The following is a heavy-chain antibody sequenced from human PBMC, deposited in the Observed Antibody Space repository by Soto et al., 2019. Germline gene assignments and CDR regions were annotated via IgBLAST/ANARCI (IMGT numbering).Heavy chain of an antibody. CDR1: GFTFGNYG. J-gene: IGHJ3*01. CDR2: ISGGGGNT. V-gene: IGHV3-23*01. CDR3: AKGFIVVVTVLRPDDAFEV. Sequence: DVQLLESGGGLVQPGGSLRLSCATSGFTFGNYGMNWVRQAPGKGLDWVSGISGGGGNTYYADSVKGRFTTSRDPSKNTLCLEVNRLRAADTAVYYCAKGFIVVVTVLRPDDAFEVWGQGTLVTVSP. D-gene: IGHD2-21*02.